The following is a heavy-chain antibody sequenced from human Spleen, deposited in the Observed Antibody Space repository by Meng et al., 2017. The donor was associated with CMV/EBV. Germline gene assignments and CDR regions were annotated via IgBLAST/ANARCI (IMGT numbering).Heavy chain of an antibody. D-gene: IGHD6-19*01. Sequence: ASGSTFTSSYMPWVRQAPGQGLEWMGIINPSGGSTSYAQKFQGRVTMTRDTSTSTVYMELSSLRSEDTAVYYCARAGGAVAFYYFDYWGQGTLVTVSS. V-gene: IGHV1-46*01. CDR1: GSTFTSSY. CDR2: INPSGGST. J-gene: IGHJ4*02. CDR3: ARAGGAVAFYYFDY.